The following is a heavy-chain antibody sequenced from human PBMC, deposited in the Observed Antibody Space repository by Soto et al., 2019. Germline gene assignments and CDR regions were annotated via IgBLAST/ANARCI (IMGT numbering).Heavy chain of an antibody. CDR1: GFTFSSYT. D-gene: IGHD3-9*01. V-gene: IGHV3-21*01. Sequence: EVRLVESGGGLVKPGGSLRLSCAASGFTFSSYTMNWVRQAPGKGLECVSSISSSSTSVYYADSVKGRFTISRDNAKNSLYLQMNSLRAEDTAVHYCASGPYFEILTGYFDPWGQGTLVTVSS. CDR2: ISSSSTSV. CDR3: ASGPYFEILTGYFDP. J-gene: IGHJ5*02.